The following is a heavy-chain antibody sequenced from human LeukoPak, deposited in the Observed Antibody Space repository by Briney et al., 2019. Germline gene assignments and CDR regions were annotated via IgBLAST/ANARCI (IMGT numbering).Heavy chain of an antibody. J-gene: IGHJ3*02. CDR3: ARHDHVIYYDSSGCFDI. V-gene: IGHV3-48*02. D-gene: IGHD3-22*01. CDR2: ISGSSSII. Sequence: PGGSLRLSCAASGFTFSTYSMNWVRQAPGKGLEWVSYISGSSSIIYYADSVKGRLTISRDNAKNSLYLQMNSLRDEDTAVYYCARHDHVIYYDSSGCFDIWGQGTMVTVSS. CDR1: GFTFSTYS.